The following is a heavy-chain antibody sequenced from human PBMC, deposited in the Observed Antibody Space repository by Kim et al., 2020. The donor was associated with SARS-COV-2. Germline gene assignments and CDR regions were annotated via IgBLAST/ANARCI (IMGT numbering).Heavy chain of an antibody. D-gene: IGHD3-10*01. CDR3: ARVGGLLCFGELLYSYYYGMDV. CDR2: IKQDGSEK. CDR1: GFTFSSYW. V-gene: IGHV3-7*03. J-gene: IGHJ6*02. Sequence: GGSLRLSCAASGFTFSSYWMSWVRQAPGKGLEWVANIKQDGSEKYYVDSVKGRFTISRDNAKNSLYLQMNSLRAEDTAVYYCARVGGLLCFGELLYSYYYGMDVWGQGTTVTVSS.